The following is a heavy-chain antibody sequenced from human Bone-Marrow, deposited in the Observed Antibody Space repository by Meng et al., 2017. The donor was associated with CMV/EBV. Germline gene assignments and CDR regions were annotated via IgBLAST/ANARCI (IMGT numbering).Heavy chain of an antibody. CDR2: INHSGRT. CDR1: GGSFNNYY. V-gene: IGHV4-34*01. CDR3: ARPHRSYDFWSGAPDY. Sequence: YGGSFNNYYWTWIRQPPGKGLEWIGEINHSGRTNYNPSLKSRVAMSVDTSKNQFSLNLTSVTAADTAVYYCARPHRSYDFWSGAPDYWGQGTLVTVSS. D-gene: IGHD3-3*01. J-gene: IGHJ4*02.